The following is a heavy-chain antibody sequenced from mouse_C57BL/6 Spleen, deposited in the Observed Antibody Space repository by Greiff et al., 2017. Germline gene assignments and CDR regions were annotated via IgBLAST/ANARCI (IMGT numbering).Heavy chain of an antibody. D-gene: IGHD1-1*01. CDR1: GYSITSGYY. J-gene: IGHJ2*01. CDR3: ALTVVAYYFDY. V-gene: IGHV3-6*01. CDR2: ISYDGSN. Sequence: VQLKQSGPGLVKPSQSLSLTCSVTGYSITSGYYWNWIRQFPGNKLEWMGYISYDGSNNYNPSLKNRISITRDTSKNQFFLKLNSVTTEDTATYYCALTVVAYYFDYWGQGTTLTVSS.